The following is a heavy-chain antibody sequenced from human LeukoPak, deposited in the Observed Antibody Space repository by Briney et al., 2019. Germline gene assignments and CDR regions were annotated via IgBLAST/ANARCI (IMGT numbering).Heavy chain of an antibody. CDR2: IKQDGSEK. V-gene: IGHV3-7*01. CDR3: AKDGRGNQDKDYVSYHFDY. D-gene: IGHD3-16*01. CDR1: GFTLSNYW. Sequence: GRSLRLSCAASGFTLSNYWMSWARQVPGRGLEWVANIKQDGSEKYYVDPVKGRFTISRDNAKNSLYLQMNSLRAEDTAVYYCAKDGRGNQDKDYVSYHFDYWGQGALVTVSS. J-gene: IGHJ4*02.